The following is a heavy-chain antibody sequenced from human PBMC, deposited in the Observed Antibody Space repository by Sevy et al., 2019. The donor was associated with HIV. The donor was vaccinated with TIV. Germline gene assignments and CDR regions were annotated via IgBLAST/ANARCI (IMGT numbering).Heavy chain of an antibody. CDR3: ARGGNIVLMVYAQDNWFDP. CDR2: INPHNGNT. V-gene: IGHV1-18*01. D-gene: IGHD2-8*01. J-gene: IGHJ5*02. CDR1: GYTFTNHG. Sequence: AAVKVSCKASGYTFTNHGISWVRQAPGQGLEWMGWINPHNGNTKYAQKLQGRVTMTTDTSTNTAYMELSRLRSDDTAVYYCARGGNIVLMVYAQDNWFDPWGQGTLVTVSS.